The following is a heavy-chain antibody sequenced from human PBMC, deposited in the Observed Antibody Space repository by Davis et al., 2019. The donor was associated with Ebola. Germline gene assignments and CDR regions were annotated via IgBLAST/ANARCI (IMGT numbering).Heavy chain of an antibody. CDR2: ISSSSNYI. CDR3: AKDTSNVWFDV. Sequence: PGGSLRLSCAASGFTFSSNSMNWVRQLPGKGLEWDSLISSSSNYIYYADSVKGRFTISRDNSKNTLHLQMNSLRVEDTAIYYCAKDTSNVWFDVWGQGTMVTVSS. D-gene: IGHD6-19*01. J-gene: IGHJ3*01. CDR1: GFTFSSNS. V-gene: IGHV3-21*04.